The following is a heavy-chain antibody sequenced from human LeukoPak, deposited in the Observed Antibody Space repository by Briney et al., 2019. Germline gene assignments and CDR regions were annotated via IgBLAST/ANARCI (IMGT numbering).Heavy chain of an antibody. J-gene: IGHJ5*02. CDR2: ISGSGGST. D-gene: IGHD6-25*01. CDR1: GFPFSSYA. V-gene: IGHV3-23*01. Sequence: GSLRLSFAASGFPFSSYAMSWVRQAPGKGLEWVSGISGSGGSTYYADSVKGRFTISRDNSKNTLYLQMNSLRAEDTAVYYCAKDQYSSGNWFDPWGQGTLVTVSS. CDR3: AKDQYSSGNWFDP.